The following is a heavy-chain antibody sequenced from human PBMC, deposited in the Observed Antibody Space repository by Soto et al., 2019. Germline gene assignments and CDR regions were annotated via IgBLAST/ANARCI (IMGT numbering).Heavy chain of an antibody. V-gene: IGHV1-69*01. D-gene: IGHD2-2*01. CDR2: IIPISGTA. CDR3: ARSQGSSTSLEIYYYYYYGMDV. J-gene: IGHJ6*02. CDR1: GGTFSSYA. Sequence: QVQLVQSGAEVKKPGSSVKVSCKASGGTFSSYAISWVRQAPGQGLEWMGGIIPISGTANYAQKFQGRVTITADESTSTAYMVLSSLRDEDTAVYYCARSQGSSTSLEIYYYYYYGMDVWGQGTTVTVSS.